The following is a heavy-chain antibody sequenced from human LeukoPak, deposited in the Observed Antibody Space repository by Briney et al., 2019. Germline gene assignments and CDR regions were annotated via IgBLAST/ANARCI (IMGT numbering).Heavy chain of an antibody. D-gene: IGHD6-13*01. J-gene: IGHJ4*02. CDR1: GFIFSNFG. Sequence: HPGGSLRLSCAASGFIFSNFGMHWVRQAPGKGLEWVAVVSYDGSDKHYAESVKGRFTISRDNSKNTLYLQMNSLRAEDTAVYYCAKDGDIAAAAYYFDNRGQGTLVTVSS. CDR2: VSYDGSDK. V-gene: IGHV3-30*18. CDR3: AKDGDIAAAAYYFDN.